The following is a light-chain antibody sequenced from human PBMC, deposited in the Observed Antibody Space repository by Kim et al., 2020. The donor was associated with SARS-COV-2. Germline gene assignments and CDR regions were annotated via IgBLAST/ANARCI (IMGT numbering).Light chain of an antibody. CDR2: CTS. Sequence: ASVGERVTTTCRARQDIRIESGWYQQNPGRAPNRLIYCTSSLQSGVPSRFSGSGAGTEFTLTVSRVQPEEFATYFCLQHSTYPITFVQGTRLEIK. CDR1: QDIRIE. CDR3: LQHSTYPIT. J-gene: IGKJ5*01. V-gene: IGKV1-17*01.